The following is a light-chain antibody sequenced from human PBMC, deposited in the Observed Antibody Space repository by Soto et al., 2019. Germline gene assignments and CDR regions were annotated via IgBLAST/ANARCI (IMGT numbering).Light chain of an antibody. J-gene: IGLJ1*01. V-gene: IGLV2-14*01. CDR2: EVS. Sequence: QSALNQPASVSGSPGQSITISCTGTSSDVGGYNYVSWYQQHPGKAPKLMIYEVSYRPSGVSDRFSGSKSGNTASLTVSGLQAEDEADYYCSSYAGSSNVFGTGTKVTVL. CDR1: SSDVGGYNY. CDR3: SSYAGSSNV.